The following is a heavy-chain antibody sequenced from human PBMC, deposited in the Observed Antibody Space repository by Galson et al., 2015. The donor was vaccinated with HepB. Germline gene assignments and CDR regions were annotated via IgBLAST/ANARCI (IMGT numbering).Heavy chain of an antibody. CDR1: GYTFSTHG. CDR3: ARDEGWNGETDYSYYTGMDV. Sequence: SVKVSCKASGYTFSTHGISWVRLAPGQGLEWMGWISAEAGNTNTAQKFRGRVTLTTDTSTSTADLELRSLRYDDTAIYYCARDEGWNGETDYSYYTGMDVWGQGTTVIVSS. V-gene: IGHV1-18*01. J-gene: IGHJ6*02. CDR2: ISAEAGNT. D-gene: IGHD1-1*01.